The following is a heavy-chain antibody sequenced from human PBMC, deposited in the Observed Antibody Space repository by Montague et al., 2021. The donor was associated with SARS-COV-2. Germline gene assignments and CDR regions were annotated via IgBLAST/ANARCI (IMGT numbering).Heavy chain of an antibody. D-gene: IGHD3-10*01. CDR2: IYYSGTA. CDR3: ARASFYYGSGSHYNNWFDS. CDR1: GGSITYSSYY. J-gene: IGHJ5*01. V-gene: IGHV4-39*07. Sequence: SETLSLTCTMSGGSITYSSYYWGWIRLPPGKGLEWIGSIYYSGTAYYNASLKSRVTMSVDMSKNQLSLRLKSTTAADTAVYFCARASFYYGSGSHYNNWFDSWGQGTVVTVSS.